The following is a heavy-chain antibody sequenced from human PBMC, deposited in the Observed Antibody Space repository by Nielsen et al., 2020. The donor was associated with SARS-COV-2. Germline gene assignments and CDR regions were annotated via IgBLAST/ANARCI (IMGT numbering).Heavy chain of an antibody. J-gene: IGHJ4*02. D-gene: IGHD1-26*01. CDR3: AKGSRSQSFGSSDY. V-gene: IGHV3-21*05. CDR1: GFTFSIYR. CDR2: ISVSSGYI. Sequence: GGSLRLSCAASGFTFSIYRLNWVRQAPGKGLEWVSNISVSSGYIYYTDAVRGRFTVSRDNSKNSLYLEMQSLQSDDSGVYYCAKGSRSQSFGSSDYWGQGTRVTVSS.